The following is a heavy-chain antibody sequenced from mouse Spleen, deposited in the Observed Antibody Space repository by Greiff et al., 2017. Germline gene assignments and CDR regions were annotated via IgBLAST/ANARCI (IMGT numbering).Heavy chain of an antibody. CDR2: INPGSGGT. CDR1: GYAFTNYL. CDR3: ARYGKWYFDV. D-gene: IGHD2-10*02. J-gene: IGHJ1*01. V-gene: IGHV1-54*03. Sequence: VLLVESGAELVRPGTSVKVSCKASGYAFTNYLIEWVKQRPGQGLEWIGVINPGSGGTNYNEKFKGKATLTADKSSSTAYMQLSSLTSDDSAVYYCARYGKWYFDVWGAGTTVTVSS.